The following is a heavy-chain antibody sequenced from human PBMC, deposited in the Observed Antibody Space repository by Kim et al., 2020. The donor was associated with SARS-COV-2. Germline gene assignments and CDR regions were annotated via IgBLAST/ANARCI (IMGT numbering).Heavy chain of an antibody. Sequence: GGSLRLSCAASGFTFSNAWMSWVRQAPGKGLEWVGRIKSKTDGGTTDYAAPVKGRFTISRDDSKNTLYLQMNSLKTEDTAVYYCTTSAYCGGDCYPSNSYYYYGMDVWGQGNTVTVSS. J-gene: IGHJ6*02. CDR2: IKSKTDGGTT. D-gene: IGHD2-21*02. V-gene: IGHV3-15*01. CDR3: TTSAYCGGDCYPSNSYYYYGMDV. CDR1: GFTFSNAW.